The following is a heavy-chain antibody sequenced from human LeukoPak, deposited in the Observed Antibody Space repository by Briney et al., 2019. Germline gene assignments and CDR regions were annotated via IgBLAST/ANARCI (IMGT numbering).Heavy chain of an antibody. Sequence: ASVKVSCKASGYTFTGYYMHWVRRAPGQGLEWMGWINPNSGGTNYAQKFQGRVTMTRDTSISTAYMELSRLRSDDTAVYYCARDLRPLWFGELEVDYWGQGTLVTVSS. D-gene: IGHD3-10*01. V-gene: IGHV1-2*02. J-gene: IGHJ4*02. CDR3: ARDLRPLWFGELEVDY. CDR2: INPNSGGT. CDR1: GYTFTGYY.